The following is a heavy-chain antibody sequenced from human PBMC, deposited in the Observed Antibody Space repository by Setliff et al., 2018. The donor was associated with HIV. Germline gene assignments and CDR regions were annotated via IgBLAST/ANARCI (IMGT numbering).Heavy chain of an antibody. CDR2: IYFTGSS. V-gene: IGHV4-59*01. CDR3: ARVQMAYAAFDV. J-gene: IGHJ3*01. D-gene: IGHD4-17*01. CDR1: GGSISTYY. Sequence: SETLSLTCTVSGGSISTYYWSWIRQPPGKGLEWIGSIYFTGSSDNNPSLKSRVTLSVDTSKHQFSLKLSSMTAADTAVYYCARVQMAYAAFDVWGQGTMVTVSS.